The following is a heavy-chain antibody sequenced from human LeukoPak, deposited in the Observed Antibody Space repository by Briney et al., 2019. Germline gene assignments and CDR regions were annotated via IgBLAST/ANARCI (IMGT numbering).Heavy chain of an antibody. CDR1: GFTFSSYS. Sequence: GGSLRLSCAASGFTFSSYSMNWVRQAPGKGLEWVSYISSSSSTIYYADSVKGRFTISRDNAKNSLYLQMNSLRAEDTAVYYCARVEDSSGYYGLLDAFDIWGQGTMVTVSS. J-gene: IGHJ3*02. CDR3: ARVEDSSGYYGLLDAFDI. V-gene: IGHV3-48*01. CDR2: ISSSSSTI. D-gene: IGHD3-22*01.